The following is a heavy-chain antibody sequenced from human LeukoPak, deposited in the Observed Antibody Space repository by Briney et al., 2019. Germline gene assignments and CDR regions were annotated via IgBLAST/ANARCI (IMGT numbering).Heavy chain of an antibody. J-gene: IGHJ4*02. V-gene: IGHV3-53*01. CDR3: ARDLNFDY. Sequence: PGGSLRLSCVASGFTVSSNYMSWVRQAPGKVLEWVSVIYSGGSTYYADSVKGRFTISRDNSKNTLYLQMNSLRAEDTAVYHCARDLNFDYWGQGTLVTVSS. CDR2: IYSGGST. CDR1: GFTVSSNY.